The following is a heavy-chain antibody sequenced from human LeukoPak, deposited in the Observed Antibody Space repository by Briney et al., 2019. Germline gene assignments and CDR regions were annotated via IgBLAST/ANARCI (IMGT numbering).Heavy chain of an antibody. V-gene: IGHV1-69*13. J-gene: IGHJ5*02. D-gene: IGHD1-14*01. CDR1: GGTFSSYA. CDR2: IIPIFGTA. CDR3: ARETIQGLGWFDP. Sequence: SVKVSCKASGGTFSSYAISWVRQAPGQGLEWMGGIIPIFGTANYAQKFQGRVTITADESTSTAYMELSSQRSEDTAVYYCARETIQGLGWFDPWGQGTLVTVSS.